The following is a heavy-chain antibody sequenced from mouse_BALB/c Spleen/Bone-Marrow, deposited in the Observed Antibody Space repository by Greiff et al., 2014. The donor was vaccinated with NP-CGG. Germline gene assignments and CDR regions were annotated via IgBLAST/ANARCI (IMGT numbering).Heavy chain of an antibody. CDR3: TTIARNKFDY. J-gene: IGHJ2*01. CDR2: IYPGNSDT. V-gene: IGHV1-5*01. CDR1: GYTFSNYW. Sequence: EVQLVESGTVLARPGAAVKMSCKASGYTFSNYWMHWVKQRPGQGLEWIGTIYPGNSDTTYNQKFKGKATLTAVTSTSTAYMELSSLTNEDSAVYYCTTIARNKFDYWGQGTTLTVSS.